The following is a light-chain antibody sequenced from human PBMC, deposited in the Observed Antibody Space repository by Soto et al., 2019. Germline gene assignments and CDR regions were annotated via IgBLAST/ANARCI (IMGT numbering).Light chain of an antibody. Sequence: QSVLTQPPSVSEAPRQRVTISCSGSSSNIGNNAVNWYQQLPGKAPKLLIYYDDLLPSGVSDRFSGSKSGTSASLAISGLQSEDEADYDCAAWDDSLNGHVFGTGTKLTVL. CDR2: YDD. CDR1: SSNIGNNA. J-gene: IGLJ1*01. V-gene: IGLV1-36*01. CDR3: AAWDDSLNGHV.